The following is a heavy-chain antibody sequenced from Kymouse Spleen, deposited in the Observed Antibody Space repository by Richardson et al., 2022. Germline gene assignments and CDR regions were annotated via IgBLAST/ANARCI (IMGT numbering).Heavy chain of an antibody. CDR3: ARQKYYYGSGSYYTHAFDI. CDR1: GGSISSSSYY. J-gene: IGHJ3*02. V-gene: IGHV4-39*01. D-gene: IGHD3-10*01. CDR2: IYYSGST. Sequence: QLQLQESGPGLVKPSETLSLTCTVSGGSISSSSYYWGWIRQPPGKGLEWIGSIYYSGSTYYNPSLKSRVTISVDTSKNQFSLKLSSVTAADTAVYYCARQKYYYGSGSYYTHAFDIWGQGTMVTVSS.